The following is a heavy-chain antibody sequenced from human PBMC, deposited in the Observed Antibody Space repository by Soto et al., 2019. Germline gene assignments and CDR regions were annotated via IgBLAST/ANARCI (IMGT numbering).Heavy chain of an antibody. CDR1: GFTLSDSA. CDR2: IRSKVNTYAT. D-gene: IGHD5-18*01. V-gene: IGHV3-73*02. J-gene: IGHJ4*02. Sequence: EVQLVESGGGLVQPGGSPKLSCAASGFTLSDSAMHWVRQTSGKGLEWVGRIRSKVNTYATAYAASVKGRFTISRDDSIGTTYLQMNSLKAEDTAVYYCTRRRDWTAMDPLDYWGQGTLVTVSS. CDR3: TRRRDWTAMDPLDY.